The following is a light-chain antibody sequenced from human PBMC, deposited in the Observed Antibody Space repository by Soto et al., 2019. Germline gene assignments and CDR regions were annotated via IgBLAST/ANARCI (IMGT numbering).Light chain of an antibody. CDR2: GAS. V-gene: IGKV3-20*01. CDR1: HCVSRSY. J-gene: IGKJ4*01. CDR3: QQYGSSPLT. Sequence: EIVLTQSPGTLSLSPGERATHSCTVCHCVSRSYLAWYQQRPGQAPRLLIYGASSRATGIPDRFSGSGSGTDFTLTISRLEPEDFAVYYCQQYGSSPLTFGGGTKVDIK.